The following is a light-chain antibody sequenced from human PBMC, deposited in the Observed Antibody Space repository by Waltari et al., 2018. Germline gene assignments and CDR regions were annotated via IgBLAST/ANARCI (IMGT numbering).Light chain of an antibody. CDR1: SSDVGGYNY. CDR2: DVS. V-gene: IGLV2-14*03. Sequence: QSALTQPASVSGSPGQSITISCTGTSSDVGGYNYVSWYQQHPGKAPKLIIYDVSDRPSGVSNRFSGSKSGNTASLTISGLQAEDETDYDCSSYTSSSTRVVFGGGTKLTVL. J-gene: IGLJ2*01. CDR3: SSYTSSSTRVV.